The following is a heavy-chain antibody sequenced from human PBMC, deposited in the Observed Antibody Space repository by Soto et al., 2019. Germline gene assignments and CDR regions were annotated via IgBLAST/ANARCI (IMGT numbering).Heavy chain of an antibody. D-gene: IGHD3-10*01. CDR1: GFMFSNYG. V-gene: IGHV3-30*18. J-gene: IGHJ4*02. Sequence: PGGSLRLSCAASGFMFSNYGMHWVRQAPGKGLEWVAVISYDGSNKFCAGSVKGRFTISRDNSKNMMYLQMNSLRTEDTALYYCAKALYYYGSGSYSFDCWGQGTLVTVSS. CDR3: AKALYYYGSGSYSFDC. CDR2: ISYDGSNK.